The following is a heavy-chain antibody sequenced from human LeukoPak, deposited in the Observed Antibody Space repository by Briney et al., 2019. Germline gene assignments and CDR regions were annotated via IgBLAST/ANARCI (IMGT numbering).Heavy chain of an antibody. Sequence: GGSLRLSCAASGFTFSSYWMSWVRQAPGKGLEWVANIKQDGSEKYYVDSVKGRFTISRDNAKNSLYLQMNSLRAEDTAVYYCARDPLKEKLELHAFDIWGQGTMVTVSS. CDR1: GFTFSSYW. D-gene: IGHD1-7*01. CDR2: IKQDGSEK. CDR3: ARDPLKEKLELHAFDI. V-gene: IGHV3-7*01. J-gene: IGHJ3*02.